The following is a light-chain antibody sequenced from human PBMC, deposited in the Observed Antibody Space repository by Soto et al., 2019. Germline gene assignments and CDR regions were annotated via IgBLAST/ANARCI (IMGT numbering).Light chain of an antibody. Sequence: QSVLTQPASVSGSPGQSITISCTGSNSDIGAYNYVSWYQQHPGKAPKLIIYEVIYRPSGISNRFSGSKSGNTASLTISGLQADDEADYHCSSYTGTTTLGVFGSGTKVTVL. CDR1: NSDIGAYNY. CDR3: SSYTGTTTLGV. CDR2: EVI. J-gene: IGLJ1*01. V-gene: IGLV2-14*01.